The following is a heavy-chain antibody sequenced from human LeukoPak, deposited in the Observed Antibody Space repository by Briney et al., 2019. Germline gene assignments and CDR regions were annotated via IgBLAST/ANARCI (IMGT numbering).Heavy chain of an antibody. CDR2: ISSRSTTT. CDR1: GFTFSDYS. CDR3: ARGGKGNYYYYFGVDV. V-gene: IGHV3-48*04. Sequence: PGGSLRLSCAASGFTFSDYSLYSMNWVRQAPGKGLEWLSYISSRSTTTYYADSVKGRFTISRDNAKNLLYLQMNNLSLEDTAVYYCARGGKGNYYYYFGVDVWGQGTTVTVSS. D-gene: IGHD1-1*01. J-gene: IGHJ6*02.